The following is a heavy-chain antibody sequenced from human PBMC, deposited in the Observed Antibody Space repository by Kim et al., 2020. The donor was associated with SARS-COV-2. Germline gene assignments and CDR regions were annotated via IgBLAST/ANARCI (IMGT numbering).Heavy chain of an antibody. CDR3: ARDWSAYYYDSSGYYYFDY. J-gene: IGHJ4*02. V-gene: IGHV1-18*01. CDR1: GYTFTSYG. D-gene: IGHD3-22*01. Sequence: ASVKVSCKASGYTFTSYGISWVRQAPGQGLEWMGWISAYNGNTNYAQKLQGRVTMTTDTSTSTAYMELRSLRSDDTAVYYCARDWSAYYYDSSGYYYFDYWGQGTLVTVSS. CDR2: ISAYNGNT.